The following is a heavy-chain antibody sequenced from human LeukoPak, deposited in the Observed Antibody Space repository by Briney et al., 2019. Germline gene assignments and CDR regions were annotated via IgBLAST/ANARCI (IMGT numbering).Heavy chain of an antibody. CDR2: ISSSSSYI. CDR1: GFTFSSYS. D-gene: IGHD3-22*01. Sequence: GGSPRLSCAASGFTFSSYSMNWVRQAPGKGLEWVSSISSSSSYIYYADSVKGRFTISRDNAKNSLYLQMNSLRAEDTAVYYCARDHYYDSSGYYYPLDYWGQGTLVTVSS. J-gene: IGHJ4*02. CDR3: ARDHYYDSSGYYYPLDY. V-gene: IGHV3-21*01.